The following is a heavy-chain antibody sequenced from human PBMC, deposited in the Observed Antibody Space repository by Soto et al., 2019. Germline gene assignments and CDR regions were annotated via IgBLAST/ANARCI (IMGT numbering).Heavy chain of an antibody. V-gene: IGHV1-3*01. J-gene: IGHJ4*02. CDR2: INAGKGNT. D-gene: IGHD4-17*01. CDR1: GYTFTSYA. Sequence: QVQLVQSGAEVKKPGASVKVSCKASGYTFTSYAMHWVRQAPGQRLEWMGWINAGKGNTKYSQKFQGRVTITRDTSASTAYMELSSLRSEDTAVYYCAGSPDYGDYRYFDYWGQGTLVTVSS. CDR3: AGSPDYGDYRYFDY.